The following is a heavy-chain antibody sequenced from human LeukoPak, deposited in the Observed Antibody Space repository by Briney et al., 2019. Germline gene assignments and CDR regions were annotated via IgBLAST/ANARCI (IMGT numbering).Heavy chain of an antibody. CDR3: VTSIRGHYNFGLDV. CDR2: MNPNSGNT. J-gene: IGHJ6*02. D-gene: IGHD6-6*01. Sequence: ASVKVSCKASGYTFTSYDINWVRQATGQGLEWMGWMNPNSGNTGYAQKFQGRVTMTRNTSISTAYMELSSLRPEDTALYYCVTSIRGHYNFGLDVWGQGTTVTVSS. V-gene: IGHV1-8*01. CDR1: GYTFTSYD.